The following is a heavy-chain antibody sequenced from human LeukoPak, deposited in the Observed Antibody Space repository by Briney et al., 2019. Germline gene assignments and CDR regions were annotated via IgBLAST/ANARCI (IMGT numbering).Heavy chain of an antibody. CDR3: ARDPPLGYCSSTSCPRGAFDI. CDR1: GGSFSGYY. V-gene: IGHV4-34*01. J-gene: IGHJ3*02. Sequence: SETLSLTCAVYGGSFSGYYWSWIRQPPGKGLEWIGEINHSGSTNYNPSLKSRVTISVDTSKNQFSLKLSSVTAADTAVYYCARDPPLGYCSSTSCPRGAFDIWGQGTMVTVSS. D-gene: IGHD2-2*01. CDR2: INHSGST.